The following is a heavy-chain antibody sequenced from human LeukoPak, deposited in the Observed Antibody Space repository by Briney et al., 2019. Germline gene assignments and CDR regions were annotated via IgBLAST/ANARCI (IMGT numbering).Heavy chain of an antibody. J-gene: IGHJ4*02. V-gene: IGHV4-39*01. D-gene: IGHD4-17*01. CDR2: MYYSGST. CDR3: ATTVTTRYYFDY. Sequence: SETLSLTCTVSGGSISTSRHYWGWIRLPPGKGLEWIGNMYYSGSTYYNPSLKSRVTISVDTYKSRFSLKLSSVTAADTAVYYCATTVTTRYYFDYWGQGTLVTVSS. CDR1: GGSISTSRHY.